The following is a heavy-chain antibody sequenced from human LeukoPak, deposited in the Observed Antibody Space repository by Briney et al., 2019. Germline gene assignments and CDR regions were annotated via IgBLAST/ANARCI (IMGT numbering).Heavy chain of an antibody. CDR2: ISSRSYT. J-gene: IGHJ4*02. D-gene: IGHD6-13*01. V-gene: IGHV3-11*06. CDR3: ARRAYSSSWYSDY. CDR1: GFTFSDYY. Sequence: PGGSLRLSCAASGFTFSDYYMSWLRQAPGKGLEWVSYISSRSYTNYADSVKGQFTISRDNAKNSLYLQMNSLRAEDTAVYYCARRAYSSSWYSDYWGQGTLVTVSS.